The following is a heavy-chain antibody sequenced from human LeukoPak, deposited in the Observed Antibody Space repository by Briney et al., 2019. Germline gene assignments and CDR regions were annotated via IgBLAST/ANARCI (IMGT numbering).Heavy chain of an antibody. CDR1: GFTFSDYY. CDR2: ISSSSSYT. CDR3: ARGGVYDSSGYKVY. D-gene: IGHD3-22*01. J-gene: IGHJ4*02. V-gene: IGHV3-11*06. Sequence: PGGSLRLSCAASGFTFSDYYMSWIRQAPGKGLEWVSYISSSSSYTNYADSVKGRFTISRDNAKNSLHLQMNSLRAEDTAVYYCARGGVYDSSGYKVYWGQGTLVTVSS.